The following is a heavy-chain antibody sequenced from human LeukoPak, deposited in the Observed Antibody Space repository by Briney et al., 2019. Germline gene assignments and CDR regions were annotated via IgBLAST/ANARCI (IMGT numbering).Heavy chain of an antibody. CDR2: IYYSGST. Sequence: SETLSLTCTVSGDSISSGSYYWTWIRQPAGKGLEWIGSIYYSGSTYYNPSLKSRVTISVDTSKNQFSLKLSSVTAADTAVYYCARQGFIAAAGINIHQVDPWGQGTLVTVSS. J-gene: IGHJ5*02. D-gene: IGHD6-13*01. CDR1: GDSISSGSYY. CDR3: ARQGFIAAAGINIHQVDP. V-gene: IGHV4-39*01.